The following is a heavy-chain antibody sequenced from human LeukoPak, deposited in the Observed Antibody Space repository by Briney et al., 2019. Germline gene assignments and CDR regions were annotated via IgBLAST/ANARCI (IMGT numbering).Heavy chain of an antibody. V-gene: IGHV4-30-4*08. J-gene: IGHJ6*03. CDR1: GGSISSGDYY. CDR3: ASPGSGFWSGYMDV. Sequence: PSETLSLTCTVSGGSISSGDYYWSWIRQPPGKGPEWIGYIYYSGSTYYNPSLKSRVTISVDTSKNQFSPKLSSVTAADTAVYYCASPGSGFWSGYMDVWGKGTTVTVSS. D-gene: IGHD3-3*01. CDR2: IYYSGST.